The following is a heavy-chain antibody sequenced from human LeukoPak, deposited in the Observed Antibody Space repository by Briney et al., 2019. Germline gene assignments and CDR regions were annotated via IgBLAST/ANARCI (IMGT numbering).Heavy chain of an antibody. CDR1: GFTFSSYT. Sequence: GGSLRLSRAASGFTFSSYTMNWVRQAPGKGLEWVSSISGSSTYIYYADSVKGRFSISRDNAKNSLYLQMNSLRAEDTAVYYCARALVGASMASDYWGQGTLVTVSS. CDR2: ISGSSTYI. V-gene: IGHV3-21*01. J-gene: IGHJ4*02. D-gene: IGHD4/OR15-4a*01. CDR3: ARALVGASMASDY.